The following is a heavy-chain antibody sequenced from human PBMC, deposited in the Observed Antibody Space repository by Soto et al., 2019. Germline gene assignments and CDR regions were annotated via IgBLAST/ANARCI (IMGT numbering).Heavy chain of an antibody. Sequence: SQTLSLTCAISGDSASSNSAAWNWIRQSPSRGLEWLGRTYYGSKWYNDYAVSVKSRITTNPDTSKNQFSLQLHSVTPEDTAVYYCARDRSPGSSSWYDYWGQGTLVTVSS. CDR3: ARDRSPGSSSWYDY. CDR2: TYYGSKWYN. CDR1: GDSASSNSAA. J-gene: IGHJ4*02. V-gene: IGHV6-1*01. D-gene: IGHD6-13*01.